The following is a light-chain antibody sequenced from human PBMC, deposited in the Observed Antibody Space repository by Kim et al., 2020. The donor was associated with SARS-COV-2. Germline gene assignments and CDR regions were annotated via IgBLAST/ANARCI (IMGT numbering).Light chain of an antibody. CDR2: YDT. J-gene: IGLJ1*01. Sequence: APGETARISCGGNNIGSKGVHWYQQRPGQAPVLVIYYDTDRPSGIPERFSGSNSGNTATLIISRVEAGDEADYYCQVLDSIGDRWVFGTGTKVTVL. V-gene: IGLV3-21*04. CDR3: QVLDSIGDRWV. CDR1: NIGSKG.